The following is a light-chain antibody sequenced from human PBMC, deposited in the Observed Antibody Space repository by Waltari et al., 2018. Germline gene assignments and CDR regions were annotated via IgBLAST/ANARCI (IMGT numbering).Light chain of an antibody. J-gene: IGKJ1*01. CDR1: QSLLNSNGYNY. V-gene: IGKV2-28*01. CDR2: LGS. CDR3: MQALQTPRT. Sequence: DIVMTQSPLSLPVTPGEPASISCRSSQSLLNSNGYNYLDWHLQKPGQSPQLLINLGSNRASGVPDRFSGSGSGTDFTLKISRVEAEDVGVYYCMQALQTPRTFGQGTKVEIK.